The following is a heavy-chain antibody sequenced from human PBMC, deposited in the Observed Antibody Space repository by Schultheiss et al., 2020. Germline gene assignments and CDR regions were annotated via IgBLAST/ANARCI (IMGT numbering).Heavy chain of an antibody. J-gene: IGHJ5*02. CDR2: IYYSGST. CDR1: GGSISSSSYY. Sequence: SETLSLTCTVSGGSISSSSYYWGWIRQPPGKGLEWIGSIYYSGSTYYNPSLKSRVTISVDTSKNQFSLKLSSVTAADTAVYYCARAPEYYDFWSGYYKPHWFDPWGQGTLVTVSS. D-gene: IGHD3-3*01. CDR3: ARAPEYYDFWSGYYKPHWFDP. V-gene: IGHV4-39*01.